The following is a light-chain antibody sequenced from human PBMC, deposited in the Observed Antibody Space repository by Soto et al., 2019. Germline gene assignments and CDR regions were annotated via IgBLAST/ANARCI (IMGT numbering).Light chain of an antibody. CDR3: QSYDSSLSGWV. CDR1: SSNIGAGYD. V-gene: IGLV1-40*01. J-gene: IGLJ3*02. CDR2: GNS. Sequence: QLVLTQPPSVSGAPGQRVTISCTGSSSNIGAGYDVHWYQQLPGTAPKLLIYGNSNRPSGVPDRFSGSKSGTSASLAITVLQAEDEADYYCQSYDSSLSGWVFGGGTQLTVL.